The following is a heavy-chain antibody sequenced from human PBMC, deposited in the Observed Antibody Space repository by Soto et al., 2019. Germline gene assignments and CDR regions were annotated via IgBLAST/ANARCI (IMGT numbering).Heavy chain of an antibody. CDR3: TKNSAYALDY. V-gene: IGHV4-4*02. J-gene: IGHJ4*02. CDR1: RYSINNNNW. D-gene: IGHD5-12*01. CDR2: LHHGGST. Sequence: SETLSLTCDVSRYSINNNNWWSLVRQPPGGGLEWIGELHHGGSTNYNPSLESRATFSVDISKNQFFLKLSSVTAADTAVYYCTKNSAYALDYWGQGTLVTVSS.